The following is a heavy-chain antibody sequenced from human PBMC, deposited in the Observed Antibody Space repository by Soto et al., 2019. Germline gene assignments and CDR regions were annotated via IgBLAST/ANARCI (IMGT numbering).Heavy chain of an antibody. CDR1: GFTFSSYA. CDR2: ISGSGGST. V-gene: IGHV3-23*01. D-gene: IGHD5-12*01. Sequence: GGSLRLSCAASGFTFSSYAMSWVRQAPGKGLEWVSAISGSGGSTYYADSVKGRFTISRDNSKNTLYLQMNSLRAEDTAVYYCAKGLFWGSGYDYYYYYYMDVWGKGTTVTVAS. J-gene: IGHJ6*03. CDR3: AKGLFWGSGYDYYYYYYMDV.